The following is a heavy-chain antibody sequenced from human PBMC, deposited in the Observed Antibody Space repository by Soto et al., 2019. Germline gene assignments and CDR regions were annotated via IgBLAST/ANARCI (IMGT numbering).Heavy chain of an antibody. CDR1: GASISNYY. Sequence: PSETLSLTCTVSGASISNYYWSWIRQPPGKGLEWIGYMYYSGRTNYNPSLKSRVTISIDTSKNQFSLELSSVTAADTAVYYCARLRYYGSGSDWFGPWGQGTLVTVSS. D-gene: IGHD3-10*01. V-gene: IGHV4-59*08. CDR2: MYYSGRT. J-gene: IGHJ5*02. CDR3: ARLRYYGSGSDWFGP.